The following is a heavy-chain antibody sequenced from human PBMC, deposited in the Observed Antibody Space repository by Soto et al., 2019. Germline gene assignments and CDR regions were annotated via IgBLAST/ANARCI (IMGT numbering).Heavy chain of an antibody. J-gene: IGHJ4*02. V-gene: IGHV3-11*01. D-gene: IGHD6-13*01. CDR1: GFTFSDYH. CDR2: ISSGGTTI. Sequence: GGSLRLSCAASGFTFSDYHMSWIRQAPGKGLEWVSYISSGGTTIYYADSVKGRFTISRDNAENSLYLQMNSLRAEDTAVYYCVKDSSSWYPDWGQGTLVTVSS. CDR3: VKDSSSWYPD.